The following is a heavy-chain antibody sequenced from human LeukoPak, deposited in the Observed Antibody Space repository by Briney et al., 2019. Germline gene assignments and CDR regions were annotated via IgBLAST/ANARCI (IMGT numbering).Heavy chain of an antibody. CDR1: GYTFTSYD. Sequence: ASVKVSFKASGYTFTSYDINWVRQATGQGLEWMGWMNPNSGNTGYAQKFQGRVTMTRNTSISTAYMELSSLRSEDTAVYYCARGLFYRAASPYYYGMDVWGQGTTVTVSS. CDR3: ARGLFYRAASPYYYGMDV. D-gene: IGHD2-2*01. V-gene: IGHV1-8*01. CDR2: MNPNSGNT. J-gene: IGHJ6*02.